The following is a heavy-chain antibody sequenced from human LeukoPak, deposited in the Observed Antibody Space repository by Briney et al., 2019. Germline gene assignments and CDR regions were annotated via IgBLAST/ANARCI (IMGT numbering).Heavy chain of an antibody. J-gene: IGHJ4*02. CDR1: GFTFNNYA. D-gene: IGHD1-26*01. CDR3: AKKGATTGDFDY. V-gene: IGHV3-23*01. CDR2: ISGSGGDT. Sequence: PGGSLRLSCAAPGFTFNNYALSWVRQAPGKGPEWVSAISGSGGDTYYADSVKGRFTISRDNSKNTLYLQMNSLRAEDTAVYYCAKKGATTGDFDYWGQGTLVTVSS.